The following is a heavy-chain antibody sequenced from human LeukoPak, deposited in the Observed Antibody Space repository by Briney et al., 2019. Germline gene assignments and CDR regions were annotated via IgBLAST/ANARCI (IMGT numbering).Heavy chain of an antibody. Sequence: SETLSLTCAVSGYSLSNGTTWVWIRQPPGRGLEWIGSLYHSDSAYYNTSLRSRVSMSVDTSKNQFSLTLSFVTAADTAVYYCARQHDSYYYYYIDVWGSGTTVTVSS. V-gene: IGHV4-38-2*01. J-gene: IGHJ6*03. CDR2: LYHSDSA. CDR3: ARQHDSYYYYYIDV. CDR1: GYSLSNGTT.